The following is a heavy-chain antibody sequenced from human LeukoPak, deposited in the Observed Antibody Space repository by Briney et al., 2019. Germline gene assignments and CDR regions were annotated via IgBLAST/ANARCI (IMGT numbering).Heavy chain of an antibody. CDR1: GGSISSYY. J-gene: IGHJ6*03. CDR3: ARAHYYDSSGYRYYYYYYMDV. V-gene: IGHV4-34*01. CDR2: INHSGST. Sequence: PSETLSLTCTVSGGSISSYYWSWIRQPPGKGLEWIGEINHSGSTNYNPSLKSRVTISVDTSKNQFSLKLSSVTAADTAVYYCARAHYYDSSGYRYYYYYYMDVWGKGTTVTVSS. D-gene: IGHD3-22*01.